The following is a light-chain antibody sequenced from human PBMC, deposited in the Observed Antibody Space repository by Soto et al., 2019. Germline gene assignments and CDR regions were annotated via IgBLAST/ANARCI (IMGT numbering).Light chain of an antibody. J-gene: IGKJ5*01. CDR3: QQRNIWPPVT. Sequence: EIVLPQSPATLSLSPGERATLSCRASPSVANFVAWYQQNPGQAPRLLIYGAFNRATGIPARFSGSGSGTDFTLTIRSLEPEDSAVYYCQQRNIWPPVTFGHGTRLEIK. V-gene: IGKV3-11*01. CDR2: GAF. CDR1: PSVANF.